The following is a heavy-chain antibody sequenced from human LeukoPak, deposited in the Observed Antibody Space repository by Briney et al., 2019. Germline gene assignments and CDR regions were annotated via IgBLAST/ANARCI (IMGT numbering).Heavy chain of an antibody. Sequence: PSETLSLTCGVYGGSFSGYYWIWIRQPPGKGLEWIGEINHSGSTNYNPSLKSRVTISLDTSKNQFSLKLSSVTAADTAVYYCARASSDAFHIWGQGTMVTVSS. CDR2: INHSGST. CDR1: GGSFSGYY. CDR3: ARASSDAFHI. J-gene: IGHJ3*02. V-gene: IGHV4-34*01.